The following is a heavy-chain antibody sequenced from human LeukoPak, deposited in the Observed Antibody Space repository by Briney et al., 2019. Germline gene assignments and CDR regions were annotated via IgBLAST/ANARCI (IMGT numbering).Heavy chain of an antibody. CDR1: GGSISSYY. Sequence: SETLSLTCTVSGGSISSYYWSWIRQPPGKGLEWIGYIYYSGCTNYNPSLKSRVTISVDTSKNQFSLKLSSVTAADTAVYYCARALWFGELYFDYWGQGTLVTVSS. D-gene: IGHD3-10*01. CDR3: ARALWFGELYFDY. J-gene: IGHJ4*02. CDR2: IYYSGCT. V-gene: IGHV4-59*01.